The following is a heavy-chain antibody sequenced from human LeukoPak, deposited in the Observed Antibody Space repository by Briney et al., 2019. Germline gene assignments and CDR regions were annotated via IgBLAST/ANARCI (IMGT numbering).Heavy chain of an antibody. CDR1: GFAFGIYG. Sequence: GGSLRLSCAASGFAFGIYGMRWVRQAPGKGLEWVAFIWSDGTKEFYADSVKGRFTISRDNSNNTVYLHMNSLRAEDTALYFCVRDRNNNYFDYWAREPCSPSPQ. CDR3: VRDRNNNYFDY. V-gene: IGHV3-33*01. J-gene: IGHJ4*02. CDR2: IWSDGTKE. D-gene: IGHD1-14*01.